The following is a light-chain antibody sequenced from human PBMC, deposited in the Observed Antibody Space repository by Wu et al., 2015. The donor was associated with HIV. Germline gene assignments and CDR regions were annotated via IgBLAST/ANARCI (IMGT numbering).Light chain of an antibody. Sequence: DIQMTQSPSTLSASVGDRVTITCRASQTINNWLAWYQQKPGKGPNLLIYKASTLEGGVPSRFSGSGSGTDFTLTISSLQPEDFAIYFCQQSHSTPYTFGQGTKLEI. V-gene: IGKV1-5*03. CDR1: QTINNW. J-gene: IGKJ2*01. CDR2: KAS. CDR3: QQSHSTPYT.